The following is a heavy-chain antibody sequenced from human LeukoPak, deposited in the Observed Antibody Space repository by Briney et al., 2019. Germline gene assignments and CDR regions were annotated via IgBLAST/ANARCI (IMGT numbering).Heavy chain of an antibody. CDR2: ISSSSSYI. Sequence: GGSLTLSCAASGFTFSSYSMNWVRQAPGKGLEWVSSISSSSSYIYYADSVKGRFTISRDNAKNSLYLQMNSLRAEDTAVYYCARDPSGDTAMANFDYWGQGTLVTVSS. V-gene: IGHV3-21*01. CDR3: ARDPSGDTAMANFDY. D-gene: IGHD5-18*01. J-gene: IGHJ4*02. CDR1: GFTFSSYS.